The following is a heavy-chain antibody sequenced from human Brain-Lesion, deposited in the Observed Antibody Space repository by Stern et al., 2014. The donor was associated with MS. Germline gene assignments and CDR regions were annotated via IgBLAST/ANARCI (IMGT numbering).Heavy chain of an antibody. Sequence: MQLVESGAEVKKPGASVKVSCKVSGYTLTELSMHWVRQAPRKGLEWMGGFDPEDGETIYAQKFQGRVTMTEDTSTDTAYMELSSLRSGDTAVYYCATLSPGAGGNYYRHFDYWGQGTLVTVSS. J-gene: IGHJ4*02. CDR3: ATLSPGAGGNYYRHFDY. CDR2: FDPEDGET. CDR1: GYTLTELS. D-gene: IGHD1-26*01. V-gene: IGHV1-24*01.